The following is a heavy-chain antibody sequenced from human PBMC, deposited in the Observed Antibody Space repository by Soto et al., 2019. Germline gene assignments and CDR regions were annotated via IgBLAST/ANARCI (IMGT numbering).Heavy chain of an antibody. CDR2: IFSNDEK. V-gene: IGHV2-26*01. D-gene: IGHD4-17*01. CDR3: ARGYGDYAFWYFDL. Sequence: QVTLKESGPVLVKPTETLTLTCTVSGFSLSNARMGVSWIRQPPGKALEWLAHIFSNDEKSYSTSLKSRLTSAKDTSKSQVVLTMTTMDPVDTATYYCARGYGDYAFWYFDLWGRGTLVTVSS. CDR1: GFSLSNARMG. J-gene: IGHJ2*01.